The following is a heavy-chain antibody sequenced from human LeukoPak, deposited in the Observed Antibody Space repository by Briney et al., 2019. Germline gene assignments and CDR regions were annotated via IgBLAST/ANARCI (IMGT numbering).Heavy chain of an antibody. CDR1: GGSLTSYY. CDR2: IYYSGNS. V-gene: IGHV4-59*08. Sequence: SETLSLTCTISGGSLTSYYWSWIRQPPGKGLECIGSIYYSGNSNYNPSLKSRVTMSVDTSKSQFSLKLTSVTAADTAVYYCARPLNDAFDIWGQGTMVTVSS. J-gene: IGHJ3*02. CDR3: ARPLNDAFDI.